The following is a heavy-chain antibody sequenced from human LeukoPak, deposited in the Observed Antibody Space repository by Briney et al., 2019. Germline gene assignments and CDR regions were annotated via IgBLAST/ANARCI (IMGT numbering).Heavy chain of an antibody. CDR1: GYTFTGYY. V-gene: IGHV1-2*02. Sequence: GASVKVSCKASGYTFTGYYMHWVRQAPGQGLEWMGWINPNSGGTSYVQKFQGRVTMTRDTSISTAYMELSRLRSDDTAMYYCALPYDSSEGGGFGFWGQGTMVTVSS. CDR2: INPNSGGT. J-gene: IGHJ3*01. CDR3: ALPYDSSEGGGFGF. D-gene: IGHD3-22*01.